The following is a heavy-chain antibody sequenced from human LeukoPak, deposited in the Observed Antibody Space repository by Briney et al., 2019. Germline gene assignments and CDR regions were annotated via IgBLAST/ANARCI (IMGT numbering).Heavy chain of an antibody. CDR2: ISSSSSYI. CDR1: GFTFNTYN. V-gene: IGHV3-21*01. Sequence: KPGGSLRLSCAASGFTFNTYNMNWVRQAPGKGLEWVSSISSSSSYIYYADSVKGRFTISRDSAKNSLYLQMNSLRAEDTAVYYCARLYDSSAYHVDHFDYWGQGTLVTVSS. CDR3: ARLYDSSAYHVDHFDY. J-gene: IGHJ4*02. D-gene: IGHD3-22*01.